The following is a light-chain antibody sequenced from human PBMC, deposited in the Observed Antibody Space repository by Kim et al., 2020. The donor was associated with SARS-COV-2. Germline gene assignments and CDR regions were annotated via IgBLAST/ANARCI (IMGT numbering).Light chain of an antibody. CDR2: EVF. CDR3: SSYTSSSTLV. J-gene: IGLJ1*01. V-gene: IGLV2-18*02. CDR1: SSDVGRYDR. Sequence: GQSITISCPGTSSDVGRYDRVSWYLQPPGTTPKLMIYEVFHRPSGVPLRFSGSKSGNTASLTISGLQAEDEADYYCSSYTSSSTLVFGTGTKVTVL.